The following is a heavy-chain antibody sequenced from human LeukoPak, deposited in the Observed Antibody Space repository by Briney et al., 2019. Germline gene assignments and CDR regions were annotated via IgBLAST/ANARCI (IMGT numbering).Heavy chain of an antibody. D-gene: IGHD3-16*01. CDR1: GFTVSSNY. CDR3: ARVGDYYYMDV. Sequence: GGSLRLSCAASGFTVSSNYMSWVRQALGKGLEWVSLIYAGGSTYYADAVKGRFTISRDNAKNSLYLQMNSLRAEDTAVYYCARVGDYYYMDVWGKGTTVTVSS. J-gene: IGHJ6*03. V-gene: IGHV3-53*01. CDR2: IYAGGST.